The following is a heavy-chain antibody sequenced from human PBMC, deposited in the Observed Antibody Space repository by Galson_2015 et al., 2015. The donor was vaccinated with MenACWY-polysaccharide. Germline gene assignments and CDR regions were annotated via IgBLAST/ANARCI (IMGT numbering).Heavy chain of an antibody. V-gene: IGHV3-48*01. J-gene: IGHJ6*02. Sequence: YYADSVKGRFTISRDNAKNSLYLQMSSLRAEDTAVYYCARDEGTTVRYYYYYGMDVWGQGTTVTVSS. CDR3: ARDEGTTVRYYYYYGMDV. D-gene: IGHD4-11*01.